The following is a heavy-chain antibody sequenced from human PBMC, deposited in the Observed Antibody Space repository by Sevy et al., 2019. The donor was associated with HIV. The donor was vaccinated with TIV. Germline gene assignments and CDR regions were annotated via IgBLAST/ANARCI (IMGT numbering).Heavy chain of an antibody. J-gene: IGHJ6*02. CDR3: ARLGIAAAGHKVYYYYYYGMDV. D-gene: IGHD6-13*01. CDR1: GGSISSSSYY. Sequence: WETLSLTCTVSGGSISSSSYYWGWIRQPPEKGLEWIGCIYYSGSTYYNPSLKSRVTISVDTSKNQFSLKLSSVTAADTAVHYYARLGIAAAGHKVYYYYYYGMDVWGQGTTVTVSS. CDR2: IYYSGST. V-gene: IGHV4-39*01.